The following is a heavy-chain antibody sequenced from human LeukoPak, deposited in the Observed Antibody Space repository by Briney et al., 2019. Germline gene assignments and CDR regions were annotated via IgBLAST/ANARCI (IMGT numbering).Heavy chain of an antibody. Sequence: SQTLSLTCTVSGGSISSGGYYWIWIRQHPGKGLEWIGYIYYSGSTYYNPSLKSRVTISVDTSKNQFSLKLSSVTAADTAVYYCARDLSGDYVLGYWGQGTLVTVSS. CDR3: ARDLSGDYVLGY. J-gene: IGHJ4*02. CDR2: IYYSGST. D-gene: IGHD4-17*01. V-gene: IGHV4-31*03. CDR1: GGSISSGGYY.